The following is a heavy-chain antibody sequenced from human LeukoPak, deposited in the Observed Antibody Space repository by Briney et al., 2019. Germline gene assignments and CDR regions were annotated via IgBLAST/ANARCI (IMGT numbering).Heavy chain of an antibody. CDR2: INPNSGGT. Sequence: ASVKVSCKASGYTFTGYYMHWVRQAPGQGLEWMGWINPNSGGTNYAQKFQGRVTMTRDTSISTAYMELNRLRSDDTAVYYCAVRWFGELYPYYWGQGTLVTVSS. V-gene: IGHV1-2*02. D-gene: IGHD3-10*01. J-gene: IGHJ4*02. CDR1: GYTFTGYY. CDR3: AVRWFGELYPYY.